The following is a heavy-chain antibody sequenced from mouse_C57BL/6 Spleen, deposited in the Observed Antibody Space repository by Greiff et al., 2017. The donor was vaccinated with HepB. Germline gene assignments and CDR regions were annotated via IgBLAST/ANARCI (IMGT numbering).Heavy chain of an antibody. Sequence: DVKLVESGGGLVKPGGSLKLSCAASGFTFSSYTMSWVRQTPEKRLEWVATISGGGGNTYYPDSVKGRFTISRDNAKNTLYLQMSSLRSEDTALYYCARLFTSYFDYWGQGTTLTVSS. CDR2: ISGGGGNT. V-gene: IGHV5-9*01. J-gene: IGHJ2*01. CDR1: GFTFSSYT. CDR3: ARLFTSYFDY.